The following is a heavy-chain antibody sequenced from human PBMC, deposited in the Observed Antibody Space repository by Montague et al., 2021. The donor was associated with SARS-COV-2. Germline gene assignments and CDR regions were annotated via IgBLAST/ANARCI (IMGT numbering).Heavy chain of an antibody. V-gene: IGHV4-34*01. CDR2: INQSGST. J-gene: IGHJ4*02. D-gene: IGHD3-22*01. CDR1: GGSFSDSH. CDR3: ARGQSGITMIVVAILGVEFYFDN. Sequence: SETLSLTCAVYGGSFSDSHWSWLRQPPGKGLEWIGEINQSGSTKYNPSLKSRVTISVDTSKNQFSLKLSSLTAADTAVYYCARGQSGITMIVVAILGVEFYFDNWGPGTVVTVSS.